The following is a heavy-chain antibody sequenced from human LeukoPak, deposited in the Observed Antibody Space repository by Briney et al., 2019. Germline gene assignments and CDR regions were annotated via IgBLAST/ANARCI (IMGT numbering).Heavy chain of an antibody. V-gene: IGHV3-30*18. Sequence: GSLRLSCAASGFTFSSYGMHWVRQAPGKGLEWVAVISYDGSNKYYADSVKGRFTISRDNSKNTLYLQMNSLRAEDTAVYYCAKAGAYDILTGYPPGYYYYGMDVWGQGTTVTVSS. D-gene: IGHD3-9*01. CDR2: ISYDGSNK. J-gene: IGHJ6*02. CDR1: GFTFSSYG. CDR3: AKAGAYDILTGYPPGYYYYGMDV.